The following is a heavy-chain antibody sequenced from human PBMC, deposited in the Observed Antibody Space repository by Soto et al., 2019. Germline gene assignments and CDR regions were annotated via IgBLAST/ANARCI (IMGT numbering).Heavy chain of an antibody. CDR2: ISAYNGNT. V-gene: IGHV1-18*01. J-gene: IGHJ4*02. D-gene: IGHD4-4*01. CDR1: GYTFTSYG. Sequence: ASVKVSCKASGYTFTSYGISWVRQAPGQGLEWMGWISAYNGNTNYAQKFQGRVTMTTDTSTSTAYMELRSLSSDDTAVYYCARDRQKSDYSNYPIDFWGQGTLVTVSS. CDR3: ARDRQKSDYSNYPIDF.